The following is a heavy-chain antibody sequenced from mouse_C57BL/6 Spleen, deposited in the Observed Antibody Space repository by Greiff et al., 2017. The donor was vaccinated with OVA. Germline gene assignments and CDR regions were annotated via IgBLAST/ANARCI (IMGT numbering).Heavy chain of an antibody. Sequence: LQESGPGLVKPSQSLSLTCSVPGYSITSGYYWNWIRQFPGNKLEWMGYISYDGSNNYNPSLKNRISITRDTSKNQFFLKLNSVTTEDTATYYCARDRVLRDYYAMDYWGQGTSVTVSS. J-gene: IGHJ4*01. CDR1: GYSITSGYY. CDR2: ISYDGSN. CDR3: ARDRVLRDYYAMDY. D-gene: IGHD1-1*01. V-gene: IGHV3-6*01.